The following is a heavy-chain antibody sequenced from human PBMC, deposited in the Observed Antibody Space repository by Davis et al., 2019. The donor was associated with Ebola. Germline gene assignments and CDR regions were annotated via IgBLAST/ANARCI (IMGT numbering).Heavy chain of an antibody. CDR2: IYRDGRM. CDR1: GFTVSSNY. V-gene: IGHV3-53*01. CDR3: TRHVPGDFWYFDL. Sequence: GESLKISCAASGFTVSSNYMSWVRQAPGKGLEWVSVIYRDGRMYHADSVKDRFTISRDNSKNTVYLQISSLGAEDTAMYHCTRHVPGDFWYFDLWGRGTLVTVSS. D-gene: IGHD4-17*01. J-gene: IGHJ2*01.